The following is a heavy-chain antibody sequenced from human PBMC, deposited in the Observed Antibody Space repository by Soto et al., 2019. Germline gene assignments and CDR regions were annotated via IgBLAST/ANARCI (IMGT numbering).Heavy chain of an antibody. J-gene: IGHJ2*01. CDR2: LIHAGST. Sequence: QGHLEQWGAGLLKPSETLSLTCAIYGSSLGAFHWTWIRQPPGKGLEWIVELIHAGSTTYNPSLKSRVTRPLDSSKSQFTRHLLSLPAADPAVYYCARRPLPYDDVRQTWREVGAALDILGRWTLLTASS. D-gene: IGHD3-16*01. CDR3: ARRPLPYDDVRQTWREVGAALDI. CDR1: GSSLGAFH. V-gene: IGHV4-34*12.